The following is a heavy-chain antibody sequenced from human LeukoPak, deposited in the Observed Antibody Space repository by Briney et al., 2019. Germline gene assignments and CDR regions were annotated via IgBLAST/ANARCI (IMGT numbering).Heavy chain of an antibody. CDR3: ATTSMVRGVLPGYFDY. CDR1: GGTFSSYA. J-gene: IGHJ4*02. D-gene: IGHD3-10*01. Sequence: GASVKVSCKASGGTFSSYAISWVRQAPGQGLEWMGGIIPIFGTANYAQKFQGRVTMTEDTSTDTAYMELSSLRSEDTAVYYCATTSMVRGVLPGYFDYWGQGTLVTVSS. V-gene: IGHV1-69*06. CDR2: IIPIFGTA.